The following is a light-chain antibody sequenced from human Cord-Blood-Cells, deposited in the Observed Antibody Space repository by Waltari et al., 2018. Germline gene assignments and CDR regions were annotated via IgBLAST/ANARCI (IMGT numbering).Light chain of an antibody. CDR1: QSVSSN. V-gene: IGKV3-15*01. CDR2: GAS. Sequence: IVMTQSPATLSVSQGERATLSCRASQSVSSNLAGYQQKPGQAPRLLIYGASTRATGIPARFSGSGSGTEFTLTISSLQSEDFAVYYCQQYNNWPPFTFGPGTKVDIK. CDR3: QQYNNWPPFT. J-gene: IGKJ3*01.